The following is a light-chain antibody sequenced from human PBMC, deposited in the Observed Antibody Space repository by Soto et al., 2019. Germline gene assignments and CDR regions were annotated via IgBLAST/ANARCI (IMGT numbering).Light chain of an antibody. Sequence: DIQMTQSPSSVSASVGDRVTITCRASQSIGTYLGWYQQKPGKAPKLLIYAASSLQSGVPSRFSGSGSGTDFTLTISSLQPEGFATYYCQQANSFPRTFGQGTKLETK. V-gene: IGKV1-12*01. CDR2: AAS. CDR1: QSIGTY. J-gene: IGKJ2*01. CDR3: QQANSFPRT.